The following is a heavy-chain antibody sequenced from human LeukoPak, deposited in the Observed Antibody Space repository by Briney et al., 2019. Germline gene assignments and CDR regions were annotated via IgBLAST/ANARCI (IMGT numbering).Heavy chain of an antibody. J-gene: IGHJ6*02. CDR1: GVSISSNKW. CDR3: ARGRSNYYGMDV. Sequence: PSGTLSLTCVVSGVSISSNKWWSWVRQPPGKGLEWIGEIYHSGSTNYNPSLKSRVTISVDKSKNQFSLKVSSVTAADTAVYYCARGRSNYYGMDVWGQGTTVTVSS. V-gene: IGHV4-4*02. D-gene: IGHD1-26*01. CDR2: IYHSGST.